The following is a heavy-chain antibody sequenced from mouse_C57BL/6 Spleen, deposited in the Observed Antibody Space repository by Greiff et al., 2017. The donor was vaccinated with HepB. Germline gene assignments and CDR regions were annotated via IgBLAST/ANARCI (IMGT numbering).Heavy chain of an antibody. Sequence: EVKLMESGGGLVKPGGSLKLSCAASGFTFSDYGMHWVRQAPEKGLEWVAYISSGSSTIYYADTVKGRFTISRDNAKNTLFLQMTSLRSEDTAMYYCAREGTLLLRSYAMDYWGQGTSVTVSS. J-gene: IGHJ4*01. CDR1: GFTFSDYG. CDR2: ISSGSSTI. V-gene: IGHV5-17*01. CDR3: AREGTLLLRSYAMDY. D-gene: IGHD1-1*01.